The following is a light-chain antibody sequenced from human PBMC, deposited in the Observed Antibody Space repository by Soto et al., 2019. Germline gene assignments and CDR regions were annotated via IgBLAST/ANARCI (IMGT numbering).Light chain of an antibody. CDR1: QSVSSN. Sequence: EIVMTQSPATLSVSPGERATLSCRASQSVSSNLAWYQQKPGQDPRLLIYGASTRATGIPARFSGSGSGTEVTLAISILQSEDVAVYYCQQYNNCPPWTFGQGTKVEIK. CDR3: QQYNNCPPWT. CDR2: GAS. V-gene: IGKV3-15*01. J-gene: IGKJ1*01.